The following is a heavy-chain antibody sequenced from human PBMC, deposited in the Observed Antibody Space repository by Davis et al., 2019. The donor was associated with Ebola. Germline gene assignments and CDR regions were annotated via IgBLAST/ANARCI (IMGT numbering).Heavy chain of an antibody. CDR2: IYYSGST. CDR3: ARGGSYRPYYFDF. Sequence: PSETLSLTCTVSGGSISSYYWSWIRQPPGKGLEWIGYIYYSGSTNYNPSLKSRVTISVDTSTNQFSLKLSSVTAADTAVYYCARGGSYRPYYFDFWGQGTLVTVSS. D-gene: IGHD3-16*02. J-gene: IGHJ4*02. V-gene: IGHV4-59*12. CDR1: GGSISSYY.